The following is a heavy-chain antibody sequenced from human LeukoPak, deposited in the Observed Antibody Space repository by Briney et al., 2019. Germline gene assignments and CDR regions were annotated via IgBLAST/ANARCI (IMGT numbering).Heavy chain of an antibody. V-gene: IGHV3-33*01. D-gene: IGHD3-10*01. J-gene: IGHJ4*02. CDR2: IWNDGSNK. Sequence: PGRSLRLSCAASGFTFSNYGMHWVRQAPGKGLEWVAVIWNDGSNKYYADSVKGRFTIPRDNSKNTLYLQMNSLRAEDTAVYYCARDSYYGSGSSPEYWGQGTLVTVSS. CDR3: ARDSYYGSGSSPEY. CDR1: GFTFSNYG.